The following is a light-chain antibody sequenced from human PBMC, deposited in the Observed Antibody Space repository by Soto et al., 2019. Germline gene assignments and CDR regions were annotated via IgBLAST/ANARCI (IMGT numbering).Light chain of an antibody. CDR3: GTWDSSLSAHV. Sequence: QSALTRPPSVSAAPGQKVTISCSGSSSNIGNNYVSWYQQLPGTAPKLLIYENNKRPSGIPDRFSGSKSGTSATLGITGLQTGDEADYYCGTWDSSLSAHVFGTGTKVTVL. CDR1: SSNIGNNY. J-gene: IGLJ1*01. CDR2: ENN. V-gene: IGLV1-51*02.